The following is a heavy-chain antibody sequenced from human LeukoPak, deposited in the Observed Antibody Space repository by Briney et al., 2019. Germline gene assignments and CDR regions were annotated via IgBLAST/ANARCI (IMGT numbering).Heavy chain of an antibody. D-gene: IGHD3-22*01. CDR1: GFTFNSYA. CDR2: ISNDGSNK. CDR3: AKHYYDSSGYEAHDAFKI. V-gene: IGHV3-30*18. J-gene: IGHJ3*02. Sequence: GGSLRLSCAASGFTFNSYAMYWVRQAPGKGLEWVVVISNDGSNKYYADSVKGRFTISRDNSKNTLYLQMNSLRAEDTAVYYCAKHYYDSSGYEAHDAFKIWGQGTMVTVSS.